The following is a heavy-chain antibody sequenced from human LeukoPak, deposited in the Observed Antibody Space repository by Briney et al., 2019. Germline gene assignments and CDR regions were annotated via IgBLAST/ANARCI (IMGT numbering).Heavy chain of an antibody. D-gene: IGHD2-15*01. CDR3: ARDPHYCSGGSCHEDCYYMDV. V-gene: IGHV1-18*01. Sequence: ASVKVSCKASGYTFTTYIISWVRQAPGQGLEWMGWISAHNGNTNYAQNFQGRITMTTDTSTSTAYMELRSLRSDDTGVYYCARDPHYCSGGSCHEDCYYMDVWGRGTTVTVSS. CDR2: ISAHNGNT. CDR1: GYTFTTYI. J-gene: IGHJ6*03.